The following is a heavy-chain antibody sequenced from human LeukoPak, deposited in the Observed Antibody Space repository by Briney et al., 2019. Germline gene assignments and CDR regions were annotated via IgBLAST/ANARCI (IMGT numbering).Heavy chain of an antibody. J-gene: IGHJ4*02. CDR3: ARELRYFDWLIDY. V-gene: IGHV4-31*03. Sequence: SQTLSLTCTVSGGSISSGGYDWSWIRQHPGKGLEWIGYIYYSGSTYYNPSLKSRVTISVDTSKNQFSLKLSSVTAADTAVYYCARELRYFDWLIDYWGQGTLVTVSS. CDR1: GGSISSGGYD. CDR2: IYYSGST. D-gene: IGHD3-9*01.